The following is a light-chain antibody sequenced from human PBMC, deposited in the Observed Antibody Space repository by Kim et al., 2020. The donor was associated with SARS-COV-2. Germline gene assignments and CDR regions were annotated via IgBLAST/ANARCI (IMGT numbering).Light chain of an antibody. CDR3: QQYGSAPFT. J-gene: IGKJ2*01. CDR1: QPVTSNY. CDR2: GAS. V-gene: IGKV3-20*01. Sequence: PGARATLSCRASQPVTSNYLAWYQQKPGQAPRLLISGASRRATGIPDRFSGSGSGTDFTLTISRLEPEDFAVYFCQQYGSAPFTFGQWTKLEI.